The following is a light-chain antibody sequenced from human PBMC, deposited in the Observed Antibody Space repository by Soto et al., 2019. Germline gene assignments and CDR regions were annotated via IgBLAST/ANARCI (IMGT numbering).Light chain of an antibody. J-gene: IGLJ2*01. V-gene: IGLV2-14*01. Sequence: QSALTQPASVSGSPGQSITISCTGTSSDVGGYNYVSWYQQHPGKAPKLMIYDVSNRPSGVSNGFSGSKSGNTASLTISGLQAEVEADYYCSSYTSSSTVVFGGGTKLTVL. CDR2: DVS. CDR3: SSYTSSSTVV. CDR1: SSDVGGYNY.